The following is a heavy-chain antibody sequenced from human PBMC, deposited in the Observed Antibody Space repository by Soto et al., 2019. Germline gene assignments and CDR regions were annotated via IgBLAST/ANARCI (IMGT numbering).Heavy chain of an antibody. CDR1: GFTFSSYG. D-gene: IGHD3-22*01. CDR2: ISYDGSNK. CDR3: AGNDSSGFPDY. J-gene: IGHJ4*02. Sequence: VPLVESGGGVVQPGRSLRLSCAASGFTFSSYGMHWVRQAPGKGLEWVAVISYDGSNKYYADSVKGRFTISRDNSKNTLYLQMNSLRAEDTAVYYCAGNDSSGFPDYWGQGTLVTVSS. V-gene: IGHV3-30*03.